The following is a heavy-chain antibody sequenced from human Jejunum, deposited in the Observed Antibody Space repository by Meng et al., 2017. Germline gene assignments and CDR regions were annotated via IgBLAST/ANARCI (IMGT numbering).Heavy chain of an antibody. CDR2: IDASGSTK. CDR3: AREAYCSRGGCNSNWFDP. V-gene: IGHV3-48*03. CDR1: GFILSRYE. J-gene: IGHJ5*02. Sequence: GESLKISFEASGFILSRYEMNWVRQAPGKGPEWISYIDASGSTKKHADSEKGRFTISRDNAKNSLYLQLNSLRTEDTSVYYCAREAYCSRGGCNSNWFDPWGPGTLVTVSS. D-gene: IGHD2-15*01.